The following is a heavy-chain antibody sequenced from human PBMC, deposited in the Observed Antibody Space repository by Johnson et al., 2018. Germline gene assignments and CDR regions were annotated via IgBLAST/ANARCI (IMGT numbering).Heavy chain of an antibody. CDR1: GFTFSSYS. D-gene: IGHD3-22*01. CDR3: AKDSRAGLGLTMIIVRGYFQH. Sequence: VQLVESGGGLVKXGGSLRLSCAASGFTFSSYSMNWVRQAPGKGLEWVSSISSSGSYIFYADSVKGRFTISRDNAKNSLYLQMNSLRVEDTALYYCAKDSRAGLGLTMIIVRGYFQHWGQGTLVTVSS. V-gene: IGHV3-21*04. CDR2: ISSSGSYI. J-gene: IGHJ1*01.